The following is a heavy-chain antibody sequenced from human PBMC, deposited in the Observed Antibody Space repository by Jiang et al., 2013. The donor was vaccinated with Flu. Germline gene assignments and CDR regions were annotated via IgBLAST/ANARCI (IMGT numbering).Heavy chain of an antibody. CDR1: GFTFSKYG. Sequence: QLVESGGGVVQPGRSLRLSCAASGFTFSKYGMHWVRQAPGKGLEWVAVIWYDGSNKYYADSVKGRFTISGDNSKNTLYLQMNSLRAEDMAVYYCARDFYRTSGVAGPLDYWGQGTLVTVSS. CDR3: ARDFYRTSGVAGPLDY. CDR2: IWYDGSNK. V-gene: IGHV3-33*01. J-gene: IGHJ4*02. D-gene: IGHD6-19*01.